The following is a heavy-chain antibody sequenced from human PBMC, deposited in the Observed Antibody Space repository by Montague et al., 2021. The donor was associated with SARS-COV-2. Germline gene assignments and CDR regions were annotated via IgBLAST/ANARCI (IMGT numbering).Heavy chain of an antibody. CDR3: ARGMQLWVLDS. CDR2: INPNSGAS. Sequence: SVKVSCKASGYTFIAYYLHWVRQAPGQGLEWMGWINPNSGASKYADNFQGRVTMTRDTSITTAYMEVNSLRSDDTAVYFCARGMQLWVLDSWSHGTVVTVSS. CDR1: GYTFIAYY. V-gene: IGHV1-2*02. J-gene: IGHJ5*01. D-gene: IGHD1-26*01.